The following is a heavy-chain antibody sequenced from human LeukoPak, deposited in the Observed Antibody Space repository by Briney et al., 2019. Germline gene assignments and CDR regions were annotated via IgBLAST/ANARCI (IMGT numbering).Heavy chain of an antibody. CDR2: ITSSSTYT. CDR1: EFTFSDYY. Sequence: GSLRLSCAASEFTFSDYYMGWIRQAPGKGLEWISYITSSSTYTNYTDSVKSRFTISRDNAKNSLYLQMNTLRAEDTAVYYCAWSRRSDMFGPHAFAVCSQGTMVTVSS. V-gene: IGHV3-11*03. J-gene: IGHJ3*01. D-gene: IGHD3-3*02. CDR3: AWSRRSDMFGPHAFAV.